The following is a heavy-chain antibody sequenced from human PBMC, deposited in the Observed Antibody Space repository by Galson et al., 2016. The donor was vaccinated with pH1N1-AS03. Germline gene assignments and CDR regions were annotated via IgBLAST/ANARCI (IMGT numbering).Heavy chain of an antibody. CDR2: ISWNSGST. Sequence: SLRLSCAASGFTFDDYAMHWVRQVPGKGLEWVSGISWNSGSTAYVDSVKGPFTLSTDNAKNSLYLQMNILRGGETDFYYCAVPGAPRIAVAGRWLDYWGQGTLVTVFS. V-gene: IGHV3-9*01. D-gene: IGHD6-19*01. CDR3: AVPGAPRIAVAGRWLDY. J-gene: IGHJ4*02. CDR1: GFTFDDYA.